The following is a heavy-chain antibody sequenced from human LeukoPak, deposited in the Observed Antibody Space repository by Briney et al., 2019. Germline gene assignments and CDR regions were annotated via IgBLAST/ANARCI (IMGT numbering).Heavy chain of an antibody. CDR3: ARPYYDFWSGYLNWFDP. CDR2: QDGSEK. J-gene: IGHJ5*02. D-gene: IGHD3-3*01. V-gene: IGHV3-7*01. Sequence: QDGSEKYYVDSVKGRFTISRDNAKNSLYLQMNSLRAEDTAVYYCARPYYDFWSGYLNWFDPWGQGTLVTVSS.